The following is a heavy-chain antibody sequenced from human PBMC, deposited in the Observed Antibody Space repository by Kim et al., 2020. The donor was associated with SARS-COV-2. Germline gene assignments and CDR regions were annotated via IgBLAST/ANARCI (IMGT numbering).Heavy chain of an antibody. Sequence: GGSLRLSCAASGFTFSSYSMNWVRQAPGKGLEWVSSISSSSSYINYADSVKGRFTISRDNAKNSLYLQMNSLRAEDTAVYYCARDTLYYYYGMDVWGQGTTVTVSS. CDR1: GFTFSSYS. V-gene: IGHV3-21*01. CDR3: ARDTLYYYYGMDV. J-gene: IGHJ6*02. CDR2: ISSSSSYI.